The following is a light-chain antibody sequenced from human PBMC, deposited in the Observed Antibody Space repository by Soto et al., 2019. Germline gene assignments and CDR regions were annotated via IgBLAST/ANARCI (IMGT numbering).Light chain of an antibody. CDR1: QTVSSAY. CDR3: QQYDSFPLIA. J-gene: IGKJ5*01. V-gene: IGKV3-20*01. Sequence: EIVLTQSPGTLSLSPGERATLSCRASQTVSSAYLGWYQQKPGQAPRLLIYGTSSRATGIPDRFSGSGSGTDVTLTSGRLEPEDFAVYYCQQYDSFPLIAFGQGTRLEIK. CDR2: GTS.